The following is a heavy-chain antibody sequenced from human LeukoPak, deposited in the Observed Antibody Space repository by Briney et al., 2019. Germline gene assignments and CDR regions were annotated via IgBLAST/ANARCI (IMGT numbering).Heavy chain of an antibody. Sequence: SETLSLTCTVSGGSISSYYWSWIRQPPGKGLEWIGYIYYSGSTNYKPSLKSRVTISVVTSKNQFSLKLSSVTAADTAVYYCARHGSTYGYAHYLDYWGQGIQVTVSS. CDR3: ARHGSTYGYAHYLDY. D-gene: IGHD5-18*01. J-gene: IGHJ4*02. V-gene: IGHV4-59*01. CDR1: GGSISSYY. CDR2: IYYSGST.